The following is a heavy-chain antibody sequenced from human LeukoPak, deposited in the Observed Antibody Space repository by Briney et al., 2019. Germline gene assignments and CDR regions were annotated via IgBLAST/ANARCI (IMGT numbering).Heavy chain of an antibody. V-gene: IGHV3-7*01. Sequence: GGSLRLSCAAPGFTFSSYWMSWVRQAPGKGLEWVANIKQDGSEKYYVDSVKGRFTISRDNAKNSLYLQMNSLRAEDTAVYYCARTKSDTSGYLPFDCWGQGTLVTVSS. CDR1: GFTFSSYW. D-gene: IGHD3-22*01. CDR2: IKQDGSEK. J-gene: IGHJ4*02. CDR3: ARTKSDTSGYLPFDC.